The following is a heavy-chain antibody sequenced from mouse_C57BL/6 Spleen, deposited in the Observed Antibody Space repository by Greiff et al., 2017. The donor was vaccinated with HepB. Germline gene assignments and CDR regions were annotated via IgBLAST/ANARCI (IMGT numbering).Heavy chain of an antibody. Sequence: QVQLQQSGPELVKPGASVKISCKASGYAFSSSWMNWVKQRPGKGLEWIGRIYPGDGDTNYNGKFKGKATLTADKSSSTAYMQLSSLTSEDSAVYFCARGGGLRPSSWYFDVWGTGTTVTVSS. CDR1: GYAFSSSW. CDR2: IYPGDGDT. V-gene: IGHV1-82*01. J-gene: IGHJ1*03. CDR3: ARGGGLRPSSWYFDV. D-gene: IGHD2-4*01.